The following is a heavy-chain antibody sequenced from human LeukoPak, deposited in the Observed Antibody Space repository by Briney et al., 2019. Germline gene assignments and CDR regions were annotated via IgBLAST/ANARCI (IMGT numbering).Heavy chain of an antibody. CDR1: GGSFSGYY. J-gene: IGHJ4*02. CDR3: ARKGSSSCYNY. D-gene: IGHD6-13*01. CDR2: INHSGST. Sequence: KPSETLSLTCAVYGGSFSGYYWSWIRQPPGKGLEWIGEINHSGSTNYNPSLKSRVTISVDTSKNQFSLKLSSVTAADTAVYYCARKGSSSCYNYWGQGTLVTVSS. V-gene: IGHV4-34*01.